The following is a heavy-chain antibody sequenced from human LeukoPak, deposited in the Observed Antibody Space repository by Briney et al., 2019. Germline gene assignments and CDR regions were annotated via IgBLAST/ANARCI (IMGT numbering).Heavy chain of an antibody. D-gene: IGHD2-2*01. CDR2: IIPIFGTA. J-gene: IGHJ3*02. V-gene: IGHV1-69*01. CDR3: ATDRYCSSTSCPDAFDI. Sequence: ASVKVSCKASGGTFSSYAISWVRQAPGQGLEWMGGIIPIFGTANYAQKFQGRVTITADESTSTAYMELSSLRSEDTAVYYCATDRYCSSTSCPDAFDIWGQGTMVTVSS. CDR1: GGTFSSYA.